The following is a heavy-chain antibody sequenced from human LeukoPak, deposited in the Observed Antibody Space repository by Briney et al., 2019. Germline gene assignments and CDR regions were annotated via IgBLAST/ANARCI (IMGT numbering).Heavy chain of an antibody. CDR2: IYYSGST. V-gene: IGHV4-59*01. Sequence: SETLSLTCTVSGGSISSYYWSWIRQPPGKGLEWIGYIYYSGSTNYNPSLKSRVTISVDTSKNQFPLKLSSVTAADTAVYYCARDRWGGGDAFDIWGQGTMVTVSS. J-gene: IGHJ3*02. CDR3: ARDRWGGGDAFDI. D-gene: IGHD3-16*01. CDR1: GGSISSYY.